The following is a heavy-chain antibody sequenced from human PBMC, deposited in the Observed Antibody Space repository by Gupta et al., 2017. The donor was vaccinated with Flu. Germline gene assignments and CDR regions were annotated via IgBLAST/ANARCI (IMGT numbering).Heavy chain of an antibody. CDR2: INPNSGGT. D-gene: IGHD2-2*01. CDR1: GYTFTGYY. Sequence: QVQLVQSGAEVKKPGASVKVSCKASGYTFTGYYMHWVRQAPGQGLEWMGWINPNSGGTNYAQKFQGRVTMTRDTSISTAYMELSRLRSDDTAVYYCARAFCDLVVPALCWFDPWGQGTLVTVSS. CDR3: ARAFCDLVVPALCWFDP. J-gene: IGHJ5*02. V-gene: IGHV1-2*02.